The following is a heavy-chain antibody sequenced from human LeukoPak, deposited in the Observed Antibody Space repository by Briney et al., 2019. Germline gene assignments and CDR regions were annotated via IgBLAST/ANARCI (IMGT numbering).Heavy chain of an antibody. CDR1: GFTFSSYS. D-gene: IGHD2-21*02. CDR3: AKDNALAYCGGDCYSDY. J-gene: IGHJ4*02. CDR2: ISSSSSTI. V-gene: IGHV3-48*01. Sequence: PGGSLRLSCAASGFTFSSYSMNWVRQAPGKGLEWVSYISSSSSTIYYADSVKGRFTISRDNSKNTLYLQMNSLRAEDTAVYYCAKDNALAYCGGDCYSDYWGQGTLVTVSS.